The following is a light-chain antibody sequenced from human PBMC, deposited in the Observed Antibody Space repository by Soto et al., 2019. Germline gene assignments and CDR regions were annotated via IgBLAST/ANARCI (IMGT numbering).Light chain of an antibody. Sequence: DIQMTQSPSSLSASVGARVSITCQASQDIRTSLSWFQHKPGRAPKLLIYGASYLETGVPSRFRGSASGTDFTFTISSLQPEDTATYYRQHYKNLPPFTFGPGTIVDIK. V-gene: IGKV1-33*01. J-gene: IGKJ3*01. CDR1: QDIRTS. CDR2: GAS. CDR3: QHYKNLPPFT.